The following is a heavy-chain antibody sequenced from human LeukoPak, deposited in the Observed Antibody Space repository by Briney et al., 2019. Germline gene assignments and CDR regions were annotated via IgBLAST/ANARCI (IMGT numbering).Heavy chain of an antibody. V-gene: IGHV4-61*02. CDR2: IYTSGST. J-gene: IGHJ4*02. D-gene: IGHD5-12*01. CDR3: AREWLRNTDY. CDR1: GGSISSGSYY. Sequence: HSETLSLTCTVSGGSISSGSYYWSWIRQPAGKGLEWIGRIYTSGSTNYNPSLKSRVTISVDTSKNQFSLKLSSVTAADTAVYYCAREWLRNTDYWGQGTLVTVSS.